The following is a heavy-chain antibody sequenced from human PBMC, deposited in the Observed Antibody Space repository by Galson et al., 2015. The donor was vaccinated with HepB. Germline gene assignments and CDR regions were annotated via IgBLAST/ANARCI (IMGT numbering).Heavy chain of an antibody. CDR2: IGSKANSYAT. V-gene: IGHV3-73*01. CDR1: GFTFSGSA. Sequence: SLRLCCAASGFTFSGSAMHWVRQASGRGLEWVGRIGSKANSYATAYAASVKGRFTISRDDSKNTAYMQMNSLKTEDTAVYYCTRLGDLSGYSSLWGQGTLVTVSS. D-gene: IGHD6-13*01. CDR3: TRLGDLSGYSSL. J-gene: IGHJ4*02.